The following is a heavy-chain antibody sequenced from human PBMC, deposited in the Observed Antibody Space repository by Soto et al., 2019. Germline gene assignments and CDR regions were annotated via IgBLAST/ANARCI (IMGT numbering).Heavy chain of an antibody. J-gene: IGHJ3*02. Sequence: GASVKVSCKASGGTFSSYAISWVRQAPGQGLEWMGGIIPIFGTANYAQKFQGRVTITADKSTSTAYMELSSLRSEDTAVYYCARDLGRMTTVTTFAFDIWGQGTMVTVSS. V-gene: IGHV1-69*06. CDR2: IIPIFGTA. CDR3: ARDLGRMTTVTTFAFDI. D-gene: IGHD4-17*01. CDR1: GGTFSSYA.